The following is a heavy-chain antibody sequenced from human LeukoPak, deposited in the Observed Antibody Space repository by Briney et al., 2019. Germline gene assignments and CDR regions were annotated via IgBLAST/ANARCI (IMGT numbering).Heavy chain of an antibody. CDR1: GGSFSGYY. CDR2: INHSGST. CDR3: ASRVGSLDY. J-gene: IGHJ4*02. V-gene: IGHV4-34*01. Sequence: SETLSLTCAVYGGSFSGYYWSWIRQPPGKGLEWIGEINHSGSTNYNPSLKSRVTISVDTSKNQFSLKLSSVTAADTAVYYCASRVGSLDYWGQGTLATVSS. D-gene: IGHD1-26*01.